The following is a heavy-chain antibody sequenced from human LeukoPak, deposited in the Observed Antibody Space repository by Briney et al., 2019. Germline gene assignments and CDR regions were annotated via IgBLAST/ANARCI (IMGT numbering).Heavy chain of an antibody. D-gene: IGHD6-13*01. CDR3: ARGGSSIGF. CDR2: IYYSGST. V-gene: IGHV4-59*01. Sequence: PSETLSLTCTVSGGSISNYYWSWIRQPPGKGLEWIGYIYYSGSTNYNPSLKSRVTISVDTSKNQFSLKLSSVTAADTAVYYCARGGSSIGFWGQGTLVTVSS. J-gene: IGHJ4*02. CDR1: GGSISNYY.